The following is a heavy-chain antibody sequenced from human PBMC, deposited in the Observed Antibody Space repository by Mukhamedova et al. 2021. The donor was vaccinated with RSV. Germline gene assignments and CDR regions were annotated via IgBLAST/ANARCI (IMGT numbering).Heavy chain of an antibody. D-gene: IGHD1-26*01. CDR3: ARVGASVGAPDAFDI. Sequence: GRVTITADESTSTAYMELSSLRSEDTAVYYCARVGASVGAPDAFDIWGQGTMVTVSS. J-gene: IGHJ3*02. V-gene: IGHV1-69*01.